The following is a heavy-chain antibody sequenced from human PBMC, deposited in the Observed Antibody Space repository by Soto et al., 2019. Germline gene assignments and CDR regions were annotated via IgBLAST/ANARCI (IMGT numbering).Heavy chain of an antibody. D-gene: IGHD1-26*01. CDR2: IDPTDSHT. CDR3: ARLMGATTIDAFDV. CDR1: GYSFTTYW. V-gene: IGHV5-10-1*01. Sequence: PGESLKISCKGSGYSFTTYWINWVRQMPGKGLEWVGMIDPTDSHTNYSPSFQGHVTISTDKSISTAYLQWSSLKASDTAMYYCARLMGATTIDAFDVWGQGTMVTVS. J-gene: IGHJ3*01.